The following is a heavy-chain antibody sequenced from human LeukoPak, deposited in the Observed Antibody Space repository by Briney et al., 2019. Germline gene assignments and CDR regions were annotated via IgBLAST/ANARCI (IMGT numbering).Heavy chain of an antibody. CDR2: INHSGST. CDR1: GGSFSGYY. V-gene: IGHV4-34*01. J-gene: IGHJ5*02. D-gene: IGHD3-3*01. Sequence: SETLSLTCAVYGGSFSGYYWSWIRQPPGKGLEWIGEINHSGSTNYNPSLKSRVTISVDTSRNQFSLKLSSVTAADTAVYYCARTYYDFWSGALMSWFDPWGQGTLVTVSS. CDR3: ARTYYDFWSGALMSWFDP.